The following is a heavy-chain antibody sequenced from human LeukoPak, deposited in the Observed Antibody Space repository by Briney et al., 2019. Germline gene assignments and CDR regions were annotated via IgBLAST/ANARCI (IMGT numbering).Heavy chain of an antibody. CDR1: GYSFTSYW. D-gene: IGHD6-6*01. V-gene: IGHV5-51*01. J-gene: IGHJ5*02. CDR3: ARRNSSSSGINWFDP. CDR2: IYPGDSDT. Sequence: GESLKISCKGSGYSFTSYWIGWVRQMPGEGLEWMGIIYPGDSDTRYSPSFQGQVTISADKSISTAYLQWSSLKASDTAMYYCARRNSSSSGINWFDPWGQGTLVTVSS.